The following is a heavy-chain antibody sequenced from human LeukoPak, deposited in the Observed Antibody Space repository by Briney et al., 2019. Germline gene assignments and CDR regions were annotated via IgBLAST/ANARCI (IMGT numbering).Heavy chain of an antibody. D-gene: IGHD4-23*01. CDR3: ASRVFEDYGGNAPSLGY. CDR2: ISAYNGNT. J-gene: IGHJ4*02. V-gene: IGHV1-18*01. CDR1: GYTFTSYG. Sequence: ASVKVSCKASGYTFTSYGISWVRQAPGQGLEWMGWISAYNGNTNYAQKLQGRVTMTTDTSTSTAYMELRGLRSDDTAVYYCASRVFEDYGGNAPSLGYWGQGTLVTVSS.